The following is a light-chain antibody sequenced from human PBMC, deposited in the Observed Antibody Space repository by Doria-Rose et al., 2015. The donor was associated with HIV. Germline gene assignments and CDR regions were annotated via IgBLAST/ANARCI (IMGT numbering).Light chain of an antibody. J-gene: IGKJ3*01. CDR2: WAS. CDR1: QSLLYTSKNY. Sequence: TQSSESLGMSLGERATLNCKSNQSLLYTSKNYLAWYQQKPGQPPKLLIYWASTRQSGVPARFSGSGSGTDFTLTISSLEAEDVAVYYCQQYYDTPSFGPGTTVDIK. V-gene: IGKV4-1*01. CDR3: QQYYDTPS.